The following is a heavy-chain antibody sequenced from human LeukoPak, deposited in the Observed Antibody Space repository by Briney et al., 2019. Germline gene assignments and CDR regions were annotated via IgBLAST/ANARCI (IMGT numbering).Heavy chain of an antibody. CDR3: AKDPLGIGPAFDI. V-gene: IGHV3-66*01. D-gene: IGHD7-27*01. J-gene: IGHJ3*02. Sequence: GGSLRLSCAVSGFTVSNNYMSWVRQAPGKGLEWVSMIYSGGSTYYEDSVKGRFTISRDNSKNTLDLQMNSLRADDTALYYCAKDPLGIGPAFDIWGQGTMVTVSS. CDR1: GFTVSNNY. CDR2: IYSGGST.